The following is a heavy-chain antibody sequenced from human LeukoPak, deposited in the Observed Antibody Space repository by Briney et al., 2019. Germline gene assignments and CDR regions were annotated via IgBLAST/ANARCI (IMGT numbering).Heavy chain of an antibody. J-gene: IGHJ4*02. CDR3: TRAEIKLYNQRRYYFDY. CDR1: GGSFSGYY. V-gene: IGHV4-34*01. Sequence: SETLSLTCAVYGGSFSGYYWSWIRQPPGKGLEWIGEINHSGSTNYNPSLKSRVTISVDTSKNQFSLKLSSVTAADTAVYYCTRAEIKLYNQRRYYFDYWGQGTLVTVSS. D-gene: IGHD3-16*02. CDR2: INHSGST.